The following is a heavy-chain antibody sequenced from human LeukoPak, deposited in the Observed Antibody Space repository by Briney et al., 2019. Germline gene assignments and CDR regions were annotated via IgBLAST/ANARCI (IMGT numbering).Heavy chain of an antibody. Sequence: PSETLSLTCAVYGESFSGYYWNWIRQPPGKGLEWIGEINHSGSTNYCPSLKSRVTISVDTSKNQFSLKLSSVTAADTAVYYCARGLPYDYVWGSYCSYYFDYWGQGTLVTVSS. V-gene: IGHV4-34*01. CDR1: GESFSGYY. J-gene: IGHJ4*02. D-gene: IGHD3-16*02. CDR2: INHSGST. CDR3: ARGLPYDYVWGSYCSYYFDY.